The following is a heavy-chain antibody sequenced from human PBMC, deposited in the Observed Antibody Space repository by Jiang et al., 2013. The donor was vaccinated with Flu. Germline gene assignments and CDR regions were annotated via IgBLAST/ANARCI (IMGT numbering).Heavy chain of an antibody. CDR3: ARAGDSSDFDL. D-gene: IGHD3-22*01. CDR1: GGSISSYY. J-gene: IGHJ2*01. CDR2: IYYSGST. V-gene: IGHV4-59*01. Sequence: LLKPSETLSLTCTVSGGSISSYYWSWIRQPPGKGLEWIGYIYYSGSTNYNPSLKSRVTISVDTSKNQFSLKLSSVTAADTAVYYCARAGDSSDFDLWGRGTLVTVSS.